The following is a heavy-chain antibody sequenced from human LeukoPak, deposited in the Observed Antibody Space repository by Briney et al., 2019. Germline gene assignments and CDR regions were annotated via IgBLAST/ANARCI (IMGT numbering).Heavy chain of an antibody. CDR1: GFTVSSND. V-gene: IGHV3-53*01. J-gene: IGHJ4*02. Sequence: PGGSLRLSCAVSGFTVSSNDMNWVRQAPGKGLEWVSIIYNGGGTTYYADSVQGRFTISRDNSKNTLYPQMNSLRAEDTALYYCARDAFMGYWGQGTLVTVSS. CDR2: IYNGGGTT. D-gene: IGHD3-10*01. CDR3: ARDAFMGY.